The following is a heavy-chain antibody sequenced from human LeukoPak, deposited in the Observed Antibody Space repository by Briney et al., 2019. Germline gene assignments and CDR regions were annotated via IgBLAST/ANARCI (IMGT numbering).Heavy chain of an antibody. CDR3: ARNLVYGSDARRRAFDI. V-gene: IGHV5-51*01. CDR1: GYSFTSYW. D-gene: IGHD2-8*01. CDR2: IYPGDSDT. Sequence: GESLKISCKGSGYSFTSYWIGWVRQTPGRGLEWMGTIYPGDSDTRYSPSFEGQVTISADKSISTAYLQWTSVKASDSGMYFCARNLVYGSDARRRAFDIWGQGTMVIVSA. J-gene: IGHJ3*02.